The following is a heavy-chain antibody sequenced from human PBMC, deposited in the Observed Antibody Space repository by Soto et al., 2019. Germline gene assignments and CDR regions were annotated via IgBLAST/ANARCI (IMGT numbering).Heavy chain of an antibody. CDR1: GFTFSSYG. CDR3: AKDLGHGGRGAFDI. CDR2: ISYDGSNK. J-gene: IGHJ3*02. D-gene: IGHD3-16*01. V-gene: IGHV3-30*18. Sequence: QVQLVESGGGVVQPGRSLRLSCAASGFTFSSYGMHWVRQAPGKGLEWVAVISYDGSNKYYADSVKGRFTISRDNSKNTMYLQMNSLRDEDRAVYYCAKDLGHGGRGAFDIWGQGTMVTVSS.